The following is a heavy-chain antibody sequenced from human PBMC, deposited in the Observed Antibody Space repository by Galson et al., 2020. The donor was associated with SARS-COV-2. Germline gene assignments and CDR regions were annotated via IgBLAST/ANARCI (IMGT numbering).Heavy chain of an antibody. Sequence: VEAGGSLRLSCAASGFTFSSHAMHWVRQAPGKGLEWVAQIFFDGRDKYYGDSVKGRFTISRDSSKNTVYLQMNNLRADDTAVYYCARDGQTSSGWAFDYWAQGTLVTVSS. J-gene: IGHJ4*02. D-gene: IGHD6-19*01. CDR2: IFFDGRDK. V-gene: IGHV3-33*01. CDR3: ARDGQTSSGWAFDY. CDR1: GFTFSSHA.